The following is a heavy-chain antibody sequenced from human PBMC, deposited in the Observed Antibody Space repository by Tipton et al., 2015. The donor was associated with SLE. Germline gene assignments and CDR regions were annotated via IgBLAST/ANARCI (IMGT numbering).Heavy chain of an antibody. CDR3: ARDLPGVTTGQFDY. D-gene: IGHD4-11*01. Sequence: GLVKPSETLYLTSTVSGDSIVSYYWSWIRQPAGKGLEWIGRIHTSGNINYNPSLKSRVTMSLDTSKNQFSLRLSSVTAADTAVYYCARDLPGVTTGQFDYWGQGTLVTVSS. CDR1: GDSIVSYY. CDR2: IHTSGNI. V-gene: IGHV4-4*07. J-gene: IGHJ4*02.